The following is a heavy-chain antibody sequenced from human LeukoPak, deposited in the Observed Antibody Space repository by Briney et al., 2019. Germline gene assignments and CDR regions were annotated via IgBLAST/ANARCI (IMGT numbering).Heavy chain of an antibody. CDR1: GFTFSYHW. J-gene: IGHJ5*02. V-gene: IGHV3-7*01. CDR3: AREGIAVAGYGP. Sequence: PGGSLRLSCAASGFTFSYHWMTWVRQAPGKGLEWVANIKNDGAVKNYVDSVKGRFTISRDNSKNTLYLQMNSLRAEDTAVYYCAREGIAVAGYGPWGQGALVTVSS. CDR2: IKNDGAVK. D-gene: IGHD6-19*01.